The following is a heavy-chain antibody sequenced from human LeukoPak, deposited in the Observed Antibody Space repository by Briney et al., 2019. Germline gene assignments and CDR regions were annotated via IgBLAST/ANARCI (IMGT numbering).Heavy chain of an antibody. CDR2: SRNKANSYTT. J-gene: IGHJ6*03. CDR1: GFTFSDHY. CDR3: ARDTDSYYMDV. V-gene: IGHV3-72*01. Sequence: GGSLRLSCAASGFTFSDHYMDWVRQAPGKGLEWVGRSRNKANSYTTEYAAPVKGRFTISRDNSKDSLYLQLTSLKTEDTAVYYCARDTDSYYMDVWGKGTTVTVSS.